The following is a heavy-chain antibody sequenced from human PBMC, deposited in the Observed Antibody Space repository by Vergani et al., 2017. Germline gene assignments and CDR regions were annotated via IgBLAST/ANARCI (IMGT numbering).Heavy chain of an antibody. Sequence: EVQLVESGGGLVKPGGSLRLSCAASGFTFSNAWMSWVRQAPGKGLEWVGRIKSKTDGGTTDYAAPVKGRFTISRDDSKNTLYMQMNSLKTEDTGVYYCTTEPLTGYPLFPHWGQGTLVTVSS. D-gene: IGHD3-9*01. CDR1: GFTFSNAW. J-gene: IGHJ4*02. CDR2: IKSKTDGGTT. CDR3: TTEPLTGYPLFPH. V-gene: IGHV3-15*01.